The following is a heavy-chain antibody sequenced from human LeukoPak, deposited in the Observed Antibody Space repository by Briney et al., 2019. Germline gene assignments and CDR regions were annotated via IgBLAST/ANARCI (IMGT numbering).Heavy chain of an antibody. CDR2: INPNSDFT. V-gene: IGHV1-2*02. D-gene: IGHD1-14*01. Sequence: ASVKVSCKASGYTFTGYYMHWVRQAPGQGLEWMGWINPNSDFTNFAQNFQGRVTMTSDTSISTAYMELNRLRSDDTAVYYCARGGTYHHFNTGDWGQGTQVTVSS. J-gene: IGHJ4*02. CDR1: GYTFTGYY. CDR3: ARGGTYHHFNTGD.